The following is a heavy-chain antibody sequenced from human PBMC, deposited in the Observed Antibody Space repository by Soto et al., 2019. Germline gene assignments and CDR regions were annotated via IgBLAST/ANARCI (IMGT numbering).Heavy chain of an antibody. Sequence: EVQLVESGGGWVQPGRSLRLSCAASGFTFDVYAMHWVRQAPGKGLEWVSGINYNSGSVGYADSVKGRFTISRDNAKNSLHLQMISLRAEDTVVYYCAKDISLRGWVYLVVEYWGQGTLVTVSS. CDR1: GFTFDVYA. D-gene: IGHD6-13*01. CDR3: AKDISLRGWVYLVVEY. J-gene: IGHJ4*02. V-gene: IGHV3-9*01. CDR2: INYNSGSV.